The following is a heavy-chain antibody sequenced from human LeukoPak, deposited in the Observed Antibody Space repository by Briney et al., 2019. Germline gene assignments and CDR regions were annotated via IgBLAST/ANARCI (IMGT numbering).Heavy chain of an antibody. V-gene: IGHV3-23*01. D-gene: IGHD5-18*01. CDR3: ARANLGYSHSSIAY. CDR1: GFTFSSYA. Sequence: GGSLRLSCVASGFTFSSYAMSWVRQAPGKGLEWVSTIGGSGGNTYYADSVKGRFTISRDTSKNTLYLHVNSLRAEDTAVYYCARANLGYSHSSIAYWGQGTLVTVSS. CDR2: IGGSGGNT. J-gene: IGHJ4*02.